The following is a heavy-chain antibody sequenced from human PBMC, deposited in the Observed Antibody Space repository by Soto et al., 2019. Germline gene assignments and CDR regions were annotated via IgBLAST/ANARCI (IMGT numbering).Heavy chain of an antibody. Sequence: KESGPVLVKPTETLTLTCTVSGFSLSRATMGVSWIRQPPGKALEWLAHIVSNDEKSYSTSLKNRHTISKDTSKSQVVLTMTSMDPVDTATYYCARFYYYDSSGYYYAFDIWGQGTMVTVSS. CDR1: GFSLSRATMG. CDR3: ARFYYYDSSGYYYAFDI. D-gene: IGHD3-22*01. V-gene: IGHV2-26*01. CDR2: IVSNDEK. J-gene: IGHJ3*02.